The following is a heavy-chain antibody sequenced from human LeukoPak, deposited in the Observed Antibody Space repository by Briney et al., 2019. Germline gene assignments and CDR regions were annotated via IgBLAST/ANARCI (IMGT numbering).Heavy chain of an antibody. J-gene: IGHJ4*02. CDR1: GFIFSSYE. CDR3: VQADSSGYYSY. CDR2: ISAGNTK. D-gene: IGHD3-22*01. V-gene: IGHV3-48*03. Sequence: PGGSLRLSCAASGFIFSSYEMNWVRQAPGKGLEWVSYISAGNTKYNADSVKGRFTISRDNAKNSLFLQMNSLRAEDTGTYYCVQADSSGYYSYWGRGTLVTVSS.